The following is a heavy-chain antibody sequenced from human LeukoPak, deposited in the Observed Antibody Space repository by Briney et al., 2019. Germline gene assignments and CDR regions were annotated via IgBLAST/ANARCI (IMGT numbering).Heavy chain of an antibody. Sequence: GGSLRLSCAASGFTFSNAWMSWVRQAPGKGLEWVGRIKSKTDGGTTDYAAPVKGRFTISRDDSKNTLYLQMNSLRAEDTAVYYCAKDRVVATIFPTYKAYNWFDPWGQGTLVTVSS. J-gene: IGHJ5*02. CDR2: IKSKTDGGTT. CDR1: GFTFSNAW. CDR3: AKDRVVATIFPTYKAYNWFDP. D-gene: IGHD5-12*01. V-gene: IGHV3-15*01.